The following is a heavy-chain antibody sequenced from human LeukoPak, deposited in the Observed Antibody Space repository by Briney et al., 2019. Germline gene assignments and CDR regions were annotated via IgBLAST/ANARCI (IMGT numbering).Heavy chain of an antibody. CDR1: GYTFTGYY. Sequence: ASVKVSCKASGYTFTGYYMHWVRQAPGQGLEWMGWINPNSGGTNYAQKFRGRVTMTRDTSISTAYMELSRLRSDDTAVYYCATDHCSSTSCYPDYWGQGTLVTVSS. D-gene: IGHD2-2*01. J-gene: IGHJ4*02. V-gene: IGHV1-2*02. CDR2: INPNSGGT. CDR3: ATDHCSSTSCYPDY.